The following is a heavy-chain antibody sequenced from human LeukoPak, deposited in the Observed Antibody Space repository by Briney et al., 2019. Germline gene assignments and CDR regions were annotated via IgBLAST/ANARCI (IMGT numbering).Heavy chain of an antibody. CDR3: ARRRYYDGSGYLE. J-gene: IGHJ1*01. CDR1: GDSVSRSDSY. V-gene: IGHV4-39*01. D-gene: IGHD3-22*01. CDR2: IYYSGRT. Sequence: SETLSLTCSVSGDSVSRSDSYWDWIRQPPGKGLEWIGTIYYSGRTYYSPSLKSRVTMSVDPSNNQFSLNLRSVTAADTALYCCARRRYYDGSGYLEWGQGTLLSVSS.